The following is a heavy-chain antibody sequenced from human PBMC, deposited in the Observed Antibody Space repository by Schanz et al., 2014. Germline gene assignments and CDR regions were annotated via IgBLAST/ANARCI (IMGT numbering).Heavy chain of an antibody. CDR2: IIPVLAIA. D-gene: IGHD4-17*01. V-gene: IGHV1-69*04. J-gene: IGHJ4*02. CDR3: ARGYGDSPTDF. CDR1: GYPFTSDD. Sequence: QVQLVQSGAEVKKPGASVKVSCRASGYPFTSDDITWVRQAPGQGLEWMGRIIPVLAIADYAQKFQGRVTITADKSTSTASMELSSLRSEDTAVYYCARGYGDSPTDFWGQGTLVIVSS.